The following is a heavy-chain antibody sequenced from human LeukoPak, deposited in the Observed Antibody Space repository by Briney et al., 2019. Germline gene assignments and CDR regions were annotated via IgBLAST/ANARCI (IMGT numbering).Heavy chain of an antibody. Sequence: SETLSLTCTVSGGSINGFYWSWIRQPAGKGLEWIGRIYTSGSTNYNPSLKSRVAMSVNTSKNEFSLNLTSVTAAATAMYYCARANSSSRQFDYWGQGTLVTVSS. J-gene: IGHJ4*02. D-gene: IGHD6-13*01. V-gene: IGHV4-4*07. CDR2: IYTSGST. CDR3: ARANSSSRQFDY. CDR1: GGSINGFY.